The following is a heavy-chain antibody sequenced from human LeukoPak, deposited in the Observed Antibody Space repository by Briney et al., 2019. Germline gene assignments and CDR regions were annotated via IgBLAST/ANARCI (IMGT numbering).Heavy chain of an antibody. D-gene: IGHD3-3*01. V-gene: IGHV3-74*01. CDR3: ARGGDAFWSGDYFGY. J-gene: IGHJ4*02. CDR1: GFTFSSYW. Sequence: SLRPSCAASGFTFSSYWMHWVRQAPGKGLVWVSRMNSDGSGTSYADSVKGRFTISRDNAKNTLYLQMNSLRAEDTAVYYCARGGDAFWSGDYFGYWGQGTLVTVSS. CDR2: MNSDGSGT.